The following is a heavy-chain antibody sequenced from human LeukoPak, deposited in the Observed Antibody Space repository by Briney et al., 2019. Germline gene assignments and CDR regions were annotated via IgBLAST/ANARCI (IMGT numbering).Heavy chain of an antibody. D-gene: IGHD2-2*01. V-gene: IGHV1-18*01. J-gene: IGHJ4*02. CDR3: ARDMFGAVAVPAAMSAIDF. CDR1: GYTFTSYG. Sequence: ASVKVSCKASGYTFTSYGISWVRQAPGQGLEWMGWISAYNANTNYARKLQGRVTMTTDTSTSTAYMELRSLKSDDTAVYFCARDMFGAVAVPAAMSAIDFWGQGTLVTVSS. CDR2: ISAYNANT.